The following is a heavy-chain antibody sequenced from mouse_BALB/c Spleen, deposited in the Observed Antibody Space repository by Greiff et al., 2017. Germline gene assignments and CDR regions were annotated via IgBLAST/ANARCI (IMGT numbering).Heavy chain of an antibody. V-gene: IGHV5-6*01. Sequence: EVKVVESGGDLVKPGGSLKLSCAASGFTFSSYGMSWVRQTPDKRLEWVATISSGGSYTYYPDSVKGRFTISRDNPKNTLYLQMSSLKSEDTAMYYCAGDYDRFAYWGQGTLVTVSA. J-gene: IGHJ3*01. CDR2: ISSGGSYT. CDR3: AGDYDRFAY. CDR1: GFTFSSYG. D-gene: IGHD2-4*01.